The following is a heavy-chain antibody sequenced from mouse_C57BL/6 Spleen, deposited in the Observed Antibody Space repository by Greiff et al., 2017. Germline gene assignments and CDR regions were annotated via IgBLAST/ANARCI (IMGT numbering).Heavy chain of an antibody. CDR2: IYPRDGST. D-gene: IGHD1-1*02. CDR1: GYTFTDHT. V-gene: IGHV1-78*01. CDR3: ERRIYYGNYVDY. J-gene: IGHJ2*01. Sequence: QVQLQQSDAELVKPGASVSISCTVSGYTFTDHTIHWMKQRPEQGLAWIGYIYPRDGSTKYTEKFKGKATLTADKSSSTAYMQLNSLTSEDSAVYFCERRIYYGNYVDYWGQGTTLTVSS.